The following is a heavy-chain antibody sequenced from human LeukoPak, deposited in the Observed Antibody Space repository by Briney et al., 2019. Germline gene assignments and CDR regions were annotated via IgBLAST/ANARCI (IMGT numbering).Heavy chain of an antibody. V-gene: IGHV3-30*18. Sequence: GGSLRLSCAASGFTFISYGMHWVRQAPGKGLEWVAVASSDVRYKFYGDSVKDRFTISRDNSKNTLDLQMNSLRAEDTAVYYCAKDLKGLAAAGTGGYWGQGTLVTVSS. CDR3: AKDLKGLAAAGTGGY. D-gene: IGHD6-13*01. J-gene: IGHJ4*02. CDR1: GFTFISYG. CDR2: ASSDVRYK.